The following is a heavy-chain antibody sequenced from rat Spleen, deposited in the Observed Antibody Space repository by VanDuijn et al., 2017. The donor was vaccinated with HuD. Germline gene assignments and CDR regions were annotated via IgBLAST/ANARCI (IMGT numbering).Heavy chain of an antibody. CDR3: TTDRPGALMDA. CDR1: GFTFSHYD. Sequence: EVQLVESGGGLVQPGRSMKLSCAASGFTFSHYDMSWVRQAPKQGLEWVSFISYDGSSTYYRDSVKGRFTISRDNAKSTLYLQMDSLRSEDTATYYCTTDRPGALMDAWGQGVSVTVSS. J-gene: IGHJ4*01. V-gene: IGHV5-20*01. CDR2: ISYDGSST. D-gene: IGHD5-1*01.